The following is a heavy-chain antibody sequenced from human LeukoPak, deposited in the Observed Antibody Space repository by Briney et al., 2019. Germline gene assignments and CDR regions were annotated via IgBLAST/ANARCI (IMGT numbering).Heavy chain of an antibody. D-gene: IGHD1-14*01. CDR2: IKSKTDGGTT. CDR1: GFSVTTKY. CDR3: TTTDTGPFDY. V-gene: IGHV3-15*01. J-gene: IGHJ4*02. Sequence: PGGSLRLSCEASGFSVTTKYMSWVRQAPGKGLEWVGRIKSKTDGGTTDYAAPVKGRFTISRDDSKNALYLQMNSLKTEDTAVYYCTTTDTGPFDYWGQGTLVTVSS.